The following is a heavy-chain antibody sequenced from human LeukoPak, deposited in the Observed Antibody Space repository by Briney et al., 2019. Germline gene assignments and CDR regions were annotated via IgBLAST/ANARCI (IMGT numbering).Heavy chain of an antibody. CDR3: ARDLSLGIPGGFGY. J-gene: IGHJ4*02. D-gene: IGHD3-16*01. CDR1: EFTFGRYS. V-gene: IGHV3-21*01. CDR2: ISSISHYI. Sequence: PGGSLRLSCAASEFTFGRYSMNWVRQAPGKGLEWVSTISSISHYIYYADSVRGRFTISRDNAKNSMFLQMNSLRAEDTGVYYCARDLSLGIPGGFGYRGQGALVTVSS.